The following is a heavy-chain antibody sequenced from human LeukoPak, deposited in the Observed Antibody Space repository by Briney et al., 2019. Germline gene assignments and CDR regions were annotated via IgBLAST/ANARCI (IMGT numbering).Heavy chain of an antibody. CDR1: GFTFSTHW. J-gene: IGHJ4*02. V-gene: IGHV3-7*04. CDR3: ARDMFSGTYSGVNN. CDR2: INHEGSDE. Sequence: GGSLRLSCAASGFTFSTHWMSWVRQAPGRGLEWVSNINHEGSDEYYVDSVKGRFTISRDNAKNSLYLQINSLRAEDPAVYYCARDMFSGTYSGVNNWGRGFLFTVSS. D-gene: IGHD1-26*01.